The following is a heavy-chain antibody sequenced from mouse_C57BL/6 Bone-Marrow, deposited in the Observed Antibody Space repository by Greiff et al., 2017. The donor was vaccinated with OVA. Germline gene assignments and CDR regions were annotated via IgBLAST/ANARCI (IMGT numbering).Heavy chain of an antibody. D-gene: IGHD2-2*01. CDR1: GFTFSDYY. CDR3: ARQGYDYYAMDY. J-gene: IGHJ4*01. CDR2: ISNGGGST. Sequence: EVKLMESGGGLVQPGGSLKLSCAASGFTFSDYYMYWVRQTPEKRLEWVAYISNGGGSTYYPDTVKGRFTISRDNAKNTLYLQMSRLKSEDTAMYYCARQGYDYYAMDYWGQGTSVTVSS. V-gene: IGHV5-12*01.